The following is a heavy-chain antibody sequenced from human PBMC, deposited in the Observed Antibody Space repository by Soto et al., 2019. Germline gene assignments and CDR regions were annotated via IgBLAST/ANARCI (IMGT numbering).Heavy chain of an antibody. CDR3: AKDFRYRAAWVSITMVRGVIQRTNTIDY. CDR1: GFTFDDYA. Sequence: EVQLVESGGVVVQPGGSLRLSCAASGFTFDDYAMHWVRQAPGKGLEWVSLISWDGGSTYYADSVKGRFTISRDNSKNSLYLQTNSLRAEDTALYYCAKDFRYRAAWVSITMVRGVIQRTNTIDYWGQGTLVTVSS. J-gene: IGHJ4*02. CDR2: ISWDGGST. V-gene: IGHV3-43D*04. D-gene: IGHD3-10*01.